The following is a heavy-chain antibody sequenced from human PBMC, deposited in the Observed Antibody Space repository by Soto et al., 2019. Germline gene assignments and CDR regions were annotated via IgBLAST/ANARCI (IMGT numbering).Heavy chain of an antibody. CDR2: INPSVGTT. D-gene: IGHD1-1*01. CDR1: GGTFSSYA. J-gene: IGHJ3*02. Sequence: SVKVSCKASGGTFSSYAISWVRQAPGQGLEWMGGINPSVGTTNYAQKFQGRVTITRDTSTSTAYMELSSLSSEDTAMYYCGRVFAGNWNDDPSGGAFDIWGQGTKVTVS. CDR3: GRVFAGNWNDDPSGGAFDI. V-gene: IGHV1-69*05.